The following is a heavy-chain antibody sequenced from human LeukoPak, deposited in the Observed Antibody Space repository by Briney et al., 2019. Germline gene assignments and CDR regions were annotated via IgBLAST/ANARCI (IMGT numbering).Heavy chain of an antibody. CDR2: IYYSGST. Sequence: SETLSLTCTVSGGSISSYYWSWIRQPPGKGLEWIGYIYYSGSTSYNPSLKSRVTISVDTSKNQFSLKLSSVTAADTAVYYCARANYDILTGYHVVDAFDIWGQGTMVTVSS. V-gene: IGHV4-59*01. J-gene: IGHJ3*02. CDR1: GGSISSYY. D-gene: IGHD3-9*01. CDR3: ARANYDILTGYHVVDAFDI.